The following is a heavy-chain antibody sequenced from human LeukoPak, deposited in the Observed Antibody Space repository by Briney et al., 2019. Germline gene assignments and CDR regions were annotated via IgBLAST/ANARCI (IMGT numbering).Heavy chain of an antibody. CDR2: INPNTGDT. J-gene: IGHJ3*01. Sequence: ASVKVSCEASGYTFIDFYLHWVRQAPGQAFEWMGWINPNTGDTNFAQKFLGTVTLTSDTSINTAYMEIHSLRPDDAAVYYCTRPRYTIKGAVNGWASFDLWGQGTKVTVSS. D-gene: IGHD3-3*01. CDR1: GYTFIDFY. CDR3: TRPRYTIKGAVNGWASFDL. V-gene: IGHV1-2*02.